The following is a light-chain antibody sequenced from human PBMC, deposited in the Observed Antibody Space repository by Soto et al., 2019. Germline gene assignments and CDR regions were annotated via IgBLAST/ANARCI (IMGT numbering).Light chain of an antibody. CDR1: SSNIGSNY. J-gene: IGLJ2*01. V-gene: IGLV1-47*01. CDR2: RNN. CDR3: AAWDDSLSGVV. Sequence: QSVLTQPPSASGTPGQRVTISCSGSSSNIGSNYVFWYQHLPGTAPKLLIYRNNQRPSGVPDRFSGSKSGTSASVAISGLRSEDETDYYCAAWDDSLSGVVFGGGTQLTVL.